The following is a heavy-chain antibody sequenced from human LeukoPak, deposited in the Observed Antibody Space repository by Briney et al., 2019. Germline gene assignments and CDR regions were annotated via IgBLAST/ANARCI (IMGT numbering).Heavy chain of an antibody. CDR3: ATSEKDSALVVPTSSRLAYSFWFDP. D-gene: IGHD2-2*01. V-gene: IGHV1-69*05. CDR2: FIPVFGTT. CDR1: GGTFSSYA. Sequence: SVKVSCKASGGTFSSYAISWVRQAPGQGLEWMGGFIPVFGTTNSAQKFQGRVTIATDESTDTAYMELRGLRSEDTAVYYCATSEKDSALVVPTSSRLAYSFWFDPWGQGTLVTVSP. J-gene: IGHJ5*02.